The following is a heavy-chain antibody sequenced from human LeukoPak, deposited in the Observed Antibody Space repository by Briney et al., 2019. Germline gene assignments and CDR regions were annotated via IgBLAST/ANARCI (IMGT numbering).Heavy chain of an antibody. CDR1: GYAFTGYY. D-gene: IGHD3-10*01. J-gene: IGHJ4*02. V-gene: IGHV1-2*02. CDR3: ATARGQNLPMDCFDY. Sequence: ASVKVSCKASGYAFTGYYIHWVRQAPGQGLEWMGWINPNSGDTNYAQKFQGRVTMTRDTSTRTAYMELSSLRSDDTAVYYYATARGQNLPMDCFDYWGQGTLVTVSS. CDR2: INPNSGDT.